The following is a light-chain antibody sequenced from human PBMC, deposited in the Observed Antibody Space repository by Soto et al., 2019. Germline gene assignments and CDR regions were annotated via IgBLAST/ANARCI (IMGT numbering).Light chain of an antibody. V-gene: IGKV3-15*01. CDR1: RSVATN. J-gene: IGKJ1*01. Sequence: EIVMTQSPATLSVSPGERATLSCRASRSVATNLAWYQQTPGQAPRLLIYGASTRATALPPRFSASGSGTEFTLTISSLQSEDSAVYYCQQYNSWPWTFGQGTKVDIK. CDR2: GAS. CDR3: QQYNSWPWT.